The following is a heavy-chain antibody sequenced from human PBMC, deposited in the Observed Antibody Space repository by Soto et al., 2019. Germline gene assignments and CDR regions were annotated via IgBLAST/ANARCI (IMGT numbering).Heavy chain of an antibody. CDR3: EREGERGNFDY. D-gene: IGHD3-16*01. V-gene: IGHV4-59*01. Sequence: AETLSLTCTVSVGSIIIYYWSWIRQPPGKGLEWIGYSYYSGSTNYNPSLKSRVNISVDTSKNQFSLKLSAVTAADTALYYFEREGERGNFDYWGQGNLVTVSS. CDR2: SYYSGST. CDR1: VGSIIIYY. J-gene: IGHJ4*02.